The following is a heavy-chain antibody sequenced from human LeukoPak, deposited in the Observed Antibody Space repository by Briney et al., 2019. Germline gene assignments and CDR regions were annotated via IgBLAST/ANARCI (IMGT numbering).Heavy chain of an antibody. J-gene: IGHJ5*02. D-gene: IGHD3-16*01. V-gene: IGHV4-31*03. CDR2: IYYSGST. CDR3: ARRAFYDYGRWFDP. CDR1: GGSISSGGYY. Sequence: SQTLSLTCTVSGGSISSGGYYWSWIRQHPGKGLEWIGYIYYSGSTYYNPSLKSRVTISVDTSKNQFSLKLSSVTAADTAVYYCARRAFYDYGRWFDPWGQGTLVTVSS.